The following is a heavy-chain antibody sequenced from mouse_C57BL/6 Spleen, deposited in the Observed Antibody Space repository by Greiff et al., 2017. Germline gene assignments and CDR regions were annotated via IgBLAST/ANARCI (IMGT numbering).Heavy chain of an antibody. J-gene: IGHJ2*01. D-gene: IGHD1-1*01. CDR2: ISYSGST. Sequence: TCSVTGYSLTSDYRNWLRQFPGNKLEYMGYISYSGSTYYNPSLKCRISITRDTSKNQYYLQLNSVTTEDTATYYCARTGYGSPFDYWGQGTTLTVSS. CDR1: GYSLTSDY. V-gene: IGHV3-8*01. CDR3: ARTGYGSPFDY.